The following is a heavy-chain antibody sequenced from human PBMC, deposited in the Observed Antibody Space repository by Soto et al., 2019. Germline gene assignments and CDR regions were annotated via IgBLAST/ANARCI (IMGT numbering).Heavy chain of an antibody. CDR3: ARDQGPPKWLRSRTYFDY. Sequence: VGSLRLSCAASGFTFSSYSMNWVRQAPGKGLEWVSSISSSSSYIYYADSVKGRFTISRDNAKNSLYLQMNSLRAEDTAVYYCARDQGPPKWLRSRTYFDYWGQGTLVTVSS. D-gene: IGHD5-12*01. V-gene: IGHV3-21*01. CDR2: ISSSSSYI. J-gene: IGHJ4*02. CDR1: GFTFSSYS.